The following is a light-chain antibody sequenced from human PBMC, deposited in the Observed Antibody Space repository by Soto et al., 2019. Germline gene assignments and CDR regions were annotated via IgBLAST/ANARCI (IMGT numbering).Light chain of an antibody. CDR1: SSDVGGYNY. CDR3: CSFAGTYIFVI. V-gene: IGLV2-11*01. J-gene: IGLJ2*01. Sequence: QSVLTQPRSVSGSPGQSVTISCSGTSSDVGGYNYVSWYQQHPGKAPKLMIYDVNKRPSGVPDRFSGSKSGNTASPTISGLQTDDEADYYCCSFAGTYIFVIFGGGTQLTVL. CDR2: DVN.